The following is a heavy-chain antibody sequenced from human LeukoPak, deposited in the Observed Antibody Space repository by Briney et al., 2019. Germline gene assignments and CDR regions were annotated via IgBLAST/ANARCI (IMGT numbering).Heavy chain of an antibody. CDR3: ASKIRRIYYDSSGYSSLVDY. CDR1: GFTFSSYS. V-gene: IGHV3-21*01. J-gene: IGHJ4*02. CDR2: ISSSSSYI. Sequence: GGSLRLSCAASGFTFSSYSMNWVRQAPGKGLEWVSSISSSSSYIYYADSVKGRFTISRDNAKNSLYLQMNSLRAEDTAVYYCASKIRRIYYDSSGYSSLVDYWGQGTLVTVSS. D-gene: IGHD3-22*01.